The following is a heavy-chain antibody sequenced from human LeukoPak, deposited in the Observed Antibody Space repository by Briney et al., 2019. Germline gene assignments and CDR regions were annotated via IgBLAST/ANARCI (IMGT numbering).Heavy chain of an antibody. J-gene: IGHJ6*03. CDR1: GFTLSTYA. D-gene: IGHD2-21*01. CDR3: ARGADAWTGNTEACLIDYMDV. V-gene: IGHV3-30*01. Sequence: RPLRLSCEASGFTLSTYAMHWVRQGPGKGLEWVAVISFDGSNKYRADSVKGRFTVSRDISKNTLDLQMNSLLTEDTAVYYCARGADAWTGNTEACLIDYMDVWGKGTTVTVSS. CDR2: ISFDGSNK.